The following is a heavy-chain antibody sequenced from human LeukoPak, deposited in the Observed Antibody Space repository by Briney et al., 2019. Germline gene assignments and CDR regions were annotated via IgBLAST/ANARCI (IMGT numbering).Heavy chain of an antibody. CDR2: MNPNSGNT. V-gene: IGHV1-8*01. CDR3: ARRYCGGGSCYWDY. CDR1: GYTFTNYD. D-gene: IGHD2-15*01. Sequence: ASVKVSRKASGYTFTNYDINWVRQATGQGLEWMGWMNPNSGNTGYAQKFQVRVTITRNTPISTTYMELSSLRSEDTAVYYCARRYCGGGSCYWDYWGQGSLVTVSS. J-gene: IGHJ4*02.